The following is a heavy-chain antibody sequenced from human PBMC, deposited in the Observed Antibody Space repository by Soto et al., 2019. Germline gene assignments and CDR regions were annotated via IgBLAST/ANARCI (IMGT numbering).Heavy chain of an antibody. J-gene: IGHJ4*02. CDR2: ISSSGSTI. D-gene: IGHD5-18*01. CDR3: ARAKRGYSYGCDY. V-gene: IGHV3-48*03. Sequence: GGSRRRSWAASGFTFSGYEMNWVRQAPGKGLEWVSYISSSGSTIYYADSVKGRFTISRDNAKNSLYLQMNSLRAEDTAVYYCARAKRGYSYGCDYWGQGTRVTVSS. CDR1: GFTFSGYE.